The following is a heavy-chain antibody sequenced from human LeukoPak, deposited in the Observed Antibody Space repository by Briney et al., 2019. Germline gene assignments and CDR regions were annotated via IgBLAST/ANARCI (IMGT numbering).Heavy chain of an antibody. CDR1: GGSLSGFY. CDR2: VYYSGST. V-gene: IGHV4-59*01. J-gene: IGHJ4*02. D-gene: IGHD6-19*01. Sequence: SETLSLTCTVSGGSLSGFYWSWIRQPPGAGLEWIGYVYYSGSTNYNPSLKSRVTISVDTSKNQFSLKLSSVTAADTAVYYCARTASGYSSGWIDYWGQGTLVTVSS. CDR3: ARTASGYSSGWIDY.